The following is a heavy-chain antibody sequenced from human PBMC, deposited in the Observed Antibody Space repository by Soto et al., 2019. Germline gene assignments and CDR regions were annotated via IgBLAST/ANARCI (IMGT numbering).Heavy chain of an antibody. CDR1: GFTFSSYA. V-gene: IGHV3-23*01. Sequence: GGSLRLSCAASGFTFSSYAMIWVRQAPGKGLEWVSAISVSGGSTYYADSAKGRFTISRDNSKNTLYLQMNSLRAEDTAVYYCAKAHPYYDILTGYPPDAFDIWGQGTMVTVSS. CDR2: ISVSGGST. D-gene: IGHD3-9*01. CDR3: AKAHPYYDILTGYPPDAFDI. J-gene: IGHJ3*02.